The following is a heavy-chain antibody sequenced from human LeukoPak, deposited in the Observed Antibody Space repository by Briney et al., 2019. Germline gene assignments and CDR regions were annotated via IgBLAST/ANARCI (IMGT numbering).Heavy chain of an antibody. CDR1: GGSITNYY. CDR2: VVSSGSS. D-gene: IGHD6-13*01. J-gene: IGHJ5*02. Sequence: KPSETLSLTSTVSGGSITNYYWNWIRQSARKGLEWIGRVVSSGSSTYTPSLKSRVTMSVDTSKNQLSLKVTSVTAADTAVYYCARDRSRADPRLEIAAAGRLYPFDPWGQGILVTVSS. CDR3: ARDRSRADPRLEIAAAGRLYPFDP. V-gene: IGHV4-4*07.